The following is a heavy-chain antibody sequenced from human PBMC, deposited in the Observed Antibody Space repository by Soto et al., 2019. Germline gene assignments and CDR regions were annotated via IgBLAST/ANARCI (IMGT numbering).Heavy chain of an antibody. J-gene: IGHJ4*02. V-gene: IGHV1-18*04. CDR1: GYTFTSYG. CDR2: ISAYNGNT. Sequence: ASVKVSCKASGYTFTSYGISWVRQAPGQGLEWMGWISAYNGNTNYAQKLQGRVTMTTDTSTSTAYMELRSLRSDDTAVYYCARDPMYSSSWYLGYWGQGPLVTVSS. CDR3: ARDPMYSSSWYLGY. D-gene: IGHD6-13*01.